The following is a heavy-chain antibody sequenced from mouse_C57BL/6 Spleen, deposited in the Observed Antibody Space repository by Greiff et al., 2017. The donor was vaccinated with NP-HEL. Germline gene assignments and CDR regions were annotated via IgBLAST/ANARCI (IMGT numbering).Heavy chain of an antibody. J-gene: IGHJ4*01. V-gene: IGHV1-69*01. Sequence: VQLQQPGAELVMPGASVKLSCKASGYTFTSYWMHWVKQRPGPGLEWIGEIDPSDSYTNYNQKFKGKSTLTVDKSSSTAYMQLSSLTSEDSAVYYCARGRVIATVVATEYAIDYWGQVTSVTVSS. CDR1: GYTFTSYW. D-gene: IGHD1-1*01. CDR2: IDPSDSYT. CDR3: ARGRVIATVVATEYAIDY.